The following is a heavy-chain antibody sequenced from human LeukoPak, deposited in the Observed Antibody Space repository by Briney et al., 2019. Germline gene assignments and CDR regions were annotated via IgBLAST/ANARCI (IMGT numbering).Heavy chain of an antibody. CDR2: IYYSGST. CDR3: GRSAHDSGYSPFHY. CDR1: GGSISSGGYY. V-gene: IGHV4-31*03. Sequence: SSETLSLTCTVSGGSISSGGYYWSWIRQHPGKGLEWIGYIYYSGSTYYNPSLKSRVTISVDTSKNEFSLKLSSVTAADTAVYYCGRSAHDSGYSPFHYWGQGTLVTVSS. J-gene: IGHJ4*02. D-gene: IGHD3-22*01.